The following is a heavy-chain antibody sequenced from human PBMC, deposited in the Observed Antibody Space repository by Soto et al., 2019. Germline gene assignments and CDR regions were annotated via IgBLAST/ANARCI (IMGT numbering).Heavy chain of an antibody. V-gene: IGHV5-51*01. J-gene: IGHJ5*02. CDR2: IYPGTSKT. D-gene: IGHD2-8*02. Sequence: SLKISCEGSGYKFSTYWISWVRQMPGRNLEWMGIIYPGTSKTIYSPSFQGLVTISADTSLTTAYLQWDSLRASATAIYYCARGSTGSAGRFDPWGQGTVVTVSS. CDR3: ARGSTGSAGRFDP. CDR1: GYKFSTYW.